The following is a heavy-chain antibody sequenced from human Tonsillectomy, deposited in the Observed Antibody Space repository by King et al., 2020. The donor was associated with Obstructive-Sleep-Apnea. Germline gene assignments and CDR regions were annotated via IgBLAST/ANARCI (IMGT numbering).Heavy chain of an antibody. CDR2: IYPGDSDT. V-gene: IGHV5-51*01. Sequence: VQLVESGAEVKKPGESLKISCKGSGYSFTSYWIGGVRQMPGKGLEWVGIIYPGDSDTRYSPSFQGQVTISADKSISTAYLQWSSLKASDTAMYYCARRTYYYDSSGYYYFDYWGQGTLVTVSS. CDR3: ARRTYYYDSSGYYYFDY. D-gene: IGHD3-22*01. CDR1: GYSFTSYW. J-gene: IGHJ4*02.